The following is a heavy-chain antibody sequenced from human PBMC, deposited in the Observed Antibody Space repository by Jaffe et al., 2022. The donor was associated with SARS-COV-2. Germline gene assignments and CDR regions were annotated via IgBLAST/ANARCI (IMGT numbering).Heavy chain of an antibody. V-gene: IGHV7-4-1*01. CDR3: ARASFDF. Sequence: QVQLVQSGSELKKPGASVKISCKTSGYSFTSHTLNWVRQAPGQGLEWMGLINTNTGNPTYAPGFSGRIVFSLDTSVATAYLQILSLRNDDIAMYYCARASFDFWGEGTLVTVSS. CDR1: GYSFTSHT. J-gene: IGHJ4*02. CDR2: INTNTGNP.